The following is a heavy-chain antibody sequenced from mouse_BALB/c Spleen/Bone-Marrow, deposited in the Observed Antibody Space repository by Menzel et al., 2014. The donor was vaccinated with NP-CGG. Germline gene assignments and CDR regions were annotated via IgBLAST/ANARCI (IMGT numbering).Heavy chain of an antibody. CDR2: INNNGGST. CDR3: ARVYGWYFDV. V-gene: IGHV5-6-3*01. Sequence: EVKLMESGGGLVQPGGSLKLSCVASGLTFSSYGMSWVRQTPDKRLELVATINNNGGSTYYPDSVKGQFTISRDNAKNTLYLQMSSLKSEDTAMYYCARVYGWYFDVWGAGTTVTASS. D-gene: IGHD1-1*01. J-gene: IGHJ1*01. CDR1: GLTFSSYG.